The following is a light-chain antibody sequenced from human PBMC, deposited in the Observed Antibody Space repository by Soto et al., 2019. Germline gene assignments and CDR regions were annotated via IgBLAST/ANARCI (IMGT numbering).Light chain of an antibody. V-gene: IGKV3-15*01. Sequence: EIVMTQSPATLSVSPGERATLSCRASQSVSSDLVWYQQKPGQAPRLLIYGASTRATGVPARFSGSGSGTEFNLTISSLQSEDFAVYYCQQYNKWPPYTFGQGTKLEIK. CDR1: QSVSSD. J-gene: IGKJ2*01. CDR2: GAS. CDR3: QQYNKWPPYT.